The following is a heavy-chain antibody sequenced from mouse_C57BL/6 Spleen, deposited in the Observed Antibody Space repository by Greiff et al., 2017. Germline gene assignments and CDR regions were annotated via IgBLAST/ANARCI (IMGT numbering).Heavy chain of an antibody. Sequence: VQLQQPGAELVMPGASVKLSCKASGYTFISYWMHWVKQRPGQGLEWIGEIDPSDSYTNYNQKFKGKSTLTVDKSSSTAYMQLSSLTSEDSAVYYCARRYYGSFDYWGQGTTLTVSS. V-gene: IGHV1-69*01. CDR1: GYTFISYW. CDR3: ARRYYGSFDY. J-gene: IGHJ2*01. D-gene: IGHD1-1*01. CDR2: IDPSDSYT.